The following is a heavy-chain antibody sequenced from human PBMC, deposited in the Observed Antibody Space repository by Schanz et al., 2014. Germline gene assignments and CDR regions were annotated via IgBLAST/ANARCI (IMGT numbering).Heavy chain of an antibody. CDR2: MSYDGSIK. Sequence: VHLVESGGGLVKRGGSLRLSCAASGFTISSYSMNWVRQAPGKGLEWVAAMSYDGSIKYYGDSVKGRFTISRDNSKNTLYLQMNTLRAEDTAVYYCARDRGYCSGGSCLTFDYWGQGTLVTVSS. CDR1: GFTISSYS. D-gene: IGHD2-15*01. V-gene: IGHV3-30*03. J-gene: IGHJ4*02. CDR3: ARDRGYCSGGSCLTFDY.